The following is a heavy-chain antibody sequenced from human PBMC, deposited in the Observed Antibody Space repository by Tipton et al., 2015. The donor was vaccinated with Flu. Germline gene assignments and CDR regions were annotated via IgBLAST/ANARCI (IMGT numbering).Heavy chain of an antibody. CDR2: VSHSGRT. D-gene: IGHD3-3*01. V-gene: IGHV4-38-2*02. CDR3: ASRPLLRSLQY. CDR1: DYSISSGYY. J-gene: IGHJ4*02. Sequence: TLSLTCTVSDYSISSGYYWGWIRQPPGKGLEWIGCVSHSGRTYYNPSLKSRVTISADTSKNQFSLKMTSVTAADTALYYCASRPLLRSLQYWGQGILVTVSS.